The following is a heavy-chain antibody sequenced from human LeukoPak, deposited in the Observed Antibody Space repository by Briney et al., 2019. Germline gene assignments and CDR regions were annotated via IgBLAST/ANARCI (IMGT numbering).Heavy chain of an antibody. J-gene: IGHJ5*02. CDR3: ATDGAGFDT. CDR1: GFTFNDYY. Sequence: GGSLRLSCAASGFTFNDYYMSWIRQAPGKGLEWLSYINIGGTNTHYADSVKGRFTISSDNAKKSLYLEMNNLRAEDTAVYYCATDGAGFDTWGQGVLVTVSS. V-gene: IGHV3-11*01. CDR2: INIGGTNT.